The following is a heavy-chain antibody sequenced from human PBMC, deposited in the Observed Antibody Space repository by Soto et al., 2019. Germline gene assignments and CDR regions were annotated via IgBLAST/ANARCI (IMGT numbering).Heavy chain of an antibody. CDR3: ARPRDGYNKELDY. Sequence: ASVKVSCKASGYTITRYAITWVRQAPGQGLEWMGWISGYNGNTNYAQKFQGRATMTTDTSTSTAYMELRSLRSDDTAVYYCARPRDGYNKELDYWGQGTLVTVSS. D-gene: IGHD5-12*01. V-gene: IGHV1-18*04. J-gene: IGHJ4*02. CDR1: GYTITRYA. CDR2: ISGYNGNT.